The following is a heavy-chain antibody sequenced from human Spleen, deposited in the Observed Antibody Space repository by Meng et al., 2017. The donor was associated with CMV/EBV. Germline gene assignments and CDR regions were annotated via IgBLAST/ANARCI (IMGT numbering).Heavy chain of an antibody. J-gene: IGHJ4*02. CDR3: ARGSRDSSSVVGY. D-gene: IGHD6-6*01. CDR1: GFIFKNYN. CDR2: ISSSGSTI. V-gene: IGHV3-48*03. Sequence: GESLKISCTTSGFIFKNYNMNWVRQAPGKGLEWVSYISSSGSTIYYADSVKGRFTISRDNAKNSLYLQMNSLRAEDTAVYYCARGSRDSSSVVGYWGQGTLVTVSS.